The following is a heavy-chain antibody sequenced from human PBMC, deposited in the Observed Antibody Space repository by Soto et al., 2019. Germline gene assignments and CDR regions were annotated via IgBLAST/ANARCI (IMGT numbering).Heavy chain of an antibody. Sequence: EVQLVESGGGLVQPGGSLRLSCAASGFTFSSYWMNWVRQAPGKGLEWVANIKQDGSEKNDVDSVKGRFTISRDNAKNSLYLQMNSLRAEDTAVYYCARGSSGWYEVDYWGQGTLVTVSS. J-gene: IGHJ4*02. CDR3: ARGSSGWYEVDY. CDR1: GFTFSSYW. CDR2: IKQDGSEK. D-gene: IGHD6-19*01. V-gene: IGHV3-7*02.